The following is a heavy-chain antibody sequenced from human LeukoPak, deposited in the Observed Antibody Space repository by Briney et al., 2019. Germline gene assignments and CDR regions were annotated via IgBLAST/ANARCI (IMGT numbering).Heavy chain of an antibody. V-gene: IGHV4-4*02. Sequence: SETLSLTCTVSGDSISRSNWYSWVRQPPGKGLEWIGEIYLTGSTNYNPSLESRVTLSIDKSKNQFSLKLISVTAADTAVYYCAQGGSGWRYNDWGQGTLVTVSS. D-gene: IGHD6-19*01. CDR1: GDSISRSNW. J-gene: IGHJ4*02. CDR2: IYLTGST. CDR3: AQGGSGWRYND.